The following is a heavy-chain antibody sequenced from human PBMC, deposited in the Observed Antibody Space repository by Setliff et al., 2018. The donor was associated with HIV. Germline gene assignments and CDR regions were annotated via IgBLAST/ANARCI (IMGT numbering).Heavy chain of an antibody. CDR1: GGSFSANY. D-gene: IGHD1-1*01. Sequence: PSETLSLTCAVYGGSFSANYWTWIRQPPGKGPEWIGEINHSGSTNYNPSLKSRVTIAVDTSKNQFSLKLSFVTAADTAVYYCAMVIGWNDAGDYWGRGTLVTVSS. V-gene: IGHV4-34*01. CDR3: AMVIGWNDAGDY. J-gene: IGHJ4*02. CDR2: INHSGST.